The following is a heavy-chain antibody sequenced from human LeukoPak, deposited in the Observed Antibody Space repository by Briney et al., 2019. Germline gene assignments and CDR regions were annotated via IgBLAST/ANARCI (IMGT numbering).Heavy chain of an antibody. D-gene: IGHD3-22*01. J-gene: IGHJ4*02. CDR1: GGTFSSYA. CDR2: IIPIFGTA. CDR3: AREGHINYYDSSGISDY. Sequence: ASVKVSCKASGGTFSSYAISWVRQAPGQGLEWMGRIIPIFGTANYAQKFQGRVTITTDESTSTAYMELSSLRSEDTAVYYCAREGHINYYDSSGISDYWGQGTLVTVSS. V-gene: IGHV1-69*05.